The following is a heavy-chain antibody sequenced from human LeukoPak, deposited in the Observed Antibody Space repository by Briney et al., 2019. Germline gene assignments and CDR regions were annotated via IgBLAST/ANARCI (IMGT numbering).Heavy chain of an antibody. CDR1: ADSISSTSYY. J-gene: IGHJ4*02. CDR2: VHYGATT. D-gene: IGHD2-21*01. CDR3: GKDASVVERFDY. V-gene: IGHV4-39*02. Sequence: SLTLSLTCTVSADSISSTSYYWGWIRPSQGKGLEWIATVHYGATTYYNPSLQTPITIYVATSKYPFSMRSITATAAAAPLYYFGKDASVVERFDYWGRGRLVIVSS.